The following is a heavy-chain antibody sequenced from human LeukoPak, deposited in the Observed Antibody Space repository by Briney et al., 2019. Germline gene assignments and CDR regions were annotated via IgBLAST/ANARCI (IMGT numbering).Heavy chain of an antibody. CDR2: IWYDGSKK. Sequence: PGGSLRLSCAASGFTFSSYAMSWVRQTPGKGLEWVAVIWYDGSKKYFPDSVKGRFTISRDTSKNTLYLQMNSLRAEDTAVYYCARAFGDNVSSAPLIDYWGQGTLVTVSS. CDR3: ARAFGDNVSSAPLIDY. CDR1: GFTFSSYA. J-gene: IGHJ4*02. D-gene: IGHD2-21*02. V-gene: IGHV3-33*08.